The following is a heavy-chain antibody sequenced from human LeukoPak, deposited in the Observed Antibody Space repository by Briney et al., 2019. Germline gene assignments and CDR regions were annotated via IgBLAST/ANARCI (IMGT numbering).Heavy chain of an antibody. CDR2: IWYDGSNE. CDR1: GFTFRGYA. V-gene: IGHV3-33*08. Sequence: PGGSLRLSCAASGFTFRGYAMTWVRQAPGKGLEWVAVIWYDGSNEYYADSVKGRFTISRDNSKNTLYLQMNSLRAEDTAVYYCARGFGSAVVISHLDYWGQGALVTVSS. CDR3: ARGFGSAVVISHLDY. J-gene: IGHJ4*02. D-gene: IGHD2-21*01.